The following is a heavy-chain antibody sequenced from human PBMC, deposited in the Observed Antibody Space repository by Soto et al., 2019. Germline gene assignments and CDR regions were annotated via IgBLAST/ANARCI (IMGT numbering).Heavy chain of an antibody. Sequence: QVQLVQSGAEVKKPGASVTVSCKASGYTFSNYYIHWVRQPPGQGLEWMGIINPNGGSTTYAQKFQGRVTMTGDTSTSTVYMELRSLTSEDTALYYCAGDGWCSALRIPFGLDVWGQGTTVTVSS. CDR3: AGDGWCSALRIPFGLDV. D-gene: IGHD2-21*01. V-gene: IGHV1-46*01. CDR2: INPNGGST. CDR1: GYTFSNYY. J-gene: IGHJ6*02.